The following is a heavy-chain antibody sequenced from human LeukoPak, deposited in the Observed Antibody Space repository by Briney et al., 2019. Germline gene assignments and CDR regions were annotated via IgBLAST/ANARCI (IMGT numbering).Heavy chain of an antibody. Sequence: SETLSLTCTVSGGSISSYYWSWIRQPAGKGLEWIGRIYTSGSTNNNPSLKSRVTMSVDTSKNQFSLKLSSVTAADTAVYYCARDLTYYYGSGSPPGDYWGQGTLVTVSS. V-gene: IGHV4-4*07. CDR2: IYTSGST. CDR1: GGSISSYY. D-gene: IGHD3-10*01. CDR3: ARDLTYYYGSGSPPGDY. J-gene: IGHJ4*02.